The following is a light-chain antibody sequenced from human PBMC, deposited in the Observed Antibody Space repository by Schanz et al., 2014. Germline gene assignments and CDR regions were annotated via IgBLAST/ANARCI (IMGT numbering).Light chain of an antibody. CDR3: EQYSNWPPYT. CDR2: DAS. V-gene: IGKV3D-15*01. CDR1: QSVSRY. Sequence: EIVMTQSPATLSVSPGERATLSCRASQSVSRYLAWYQQKPGQAPRLLIYDASNRATGIPARFSGSGSGTDFTLTIDSLQSEDSAVYYCEQYSNWPPYTFGQGTTLEIK. J-gene: IGKJ2*01.